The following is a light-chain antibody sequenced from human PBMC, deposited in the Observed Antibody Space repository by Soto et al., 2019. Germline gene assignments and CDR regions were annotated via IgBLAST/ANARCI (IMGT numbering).Light chain of an antibody. CDR2: DAS. V-gene: IGKV1D-13*01. Sequence: AIQLTQSPSSLSASVGDRVTITCRAIQGISSALAWYQQKPGKAPKLLIYDASSLESGVPSRFSGSGSGTDFTLTISSLQPEDFATYYCQQFNNYPLPITFGQGTRLEIK. CDR3: QQFNNYPLPIT. J-gene: IGKJ5*01. CDR1: QGISSA.